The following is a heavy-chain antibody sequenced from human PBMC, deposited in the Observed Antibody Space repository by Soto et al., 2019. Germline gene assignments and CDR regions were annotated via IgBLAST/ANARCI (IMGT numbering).Heavy chain of an antibody. CDR1: GGTFSSYT. V-gene: IGHV1-69*02. CDR2: IIPILGIA. J-gene: IGHJ4*02. Sequence: QVQLVQSGAEVKKPGSSVKVSCKASGGTFSSYTISWVRQAPGQGLEWMGRIIPILGIANYAQKFQGRVTITAAKSTSTAYMELSSLRSEDTAVYYCVARYSSSWSDYWGQGTLVTVSS. D-gene: IGHD6-13*01. CDR3: VARYSSSWSDY.